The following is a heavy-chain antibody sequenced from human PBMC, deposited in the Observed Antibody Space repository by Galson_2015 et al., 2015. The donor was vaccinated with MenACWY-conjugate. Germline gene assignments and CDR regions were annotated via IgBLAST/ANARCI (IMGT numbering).Heavy chain of an antibody. CDR1: GYTFTSYG. CDR3: ARGGTSWARDISDF. D-gene: IGHD2-2*01. CDR2: ISALNGYT. J-gene: IGHJ4*02. Sequence: SVKVSCKASGYTFTSYGITWVRQAPGQGLEWMGWISALNGYTKSAQNLQDRFTMTTEAATNTAYMELTSLRSDDTAIYCCARGGTSWARDISDFWGQGTLVTVSS. V-gene: IGHV1-18*01.